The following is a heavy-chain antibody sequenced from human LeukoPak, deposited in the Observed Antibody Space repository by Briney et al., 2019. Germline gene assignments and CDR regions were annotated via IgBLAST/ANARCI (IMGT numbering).Heavy chain of an antibody. CDR3: ARDSPYWGAFDI. CDR1: GFTFSSYA. CDR2: ISSNGGST. Sequence: QPGGSLRLSCAASGFTFSSYAMHWVRQAPGKGLEYVSAISSNGGSTYYANSVKGRFTISRDNSKNTLYLQMGSLRAEDMAVYYCARDSPYWGAFDIWGQGTMVTVSP. D-gene: IGHD7-27*01. V-gene: IGHV3-64*01. J-gene: IGHJ3*02.